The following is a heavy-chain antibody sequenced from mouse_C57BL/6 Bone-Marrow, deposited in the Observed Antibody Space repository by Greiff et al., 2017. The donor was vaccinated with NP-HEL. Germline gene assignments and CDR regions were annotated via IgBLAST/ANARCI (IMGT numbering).Heavy chain of an antibody. V-gene: IGHV5-6*02. Sequence: EVMLVESGGDLVKPGGSLKLSCAASGFTFSSYGMSWVRQTPDKRLEWVATISSGGSYTYYPDSVKGRFTISRDNAKNTLYLQMSSLKSEDTAMYYCARRFLYYFDYGGQGTTLTVSS. CDR3: ARRFLYYFDY. CDR2: ISSGGSYT. CDR1: GFTFSSYG. J-gene: IGHJ2*01.